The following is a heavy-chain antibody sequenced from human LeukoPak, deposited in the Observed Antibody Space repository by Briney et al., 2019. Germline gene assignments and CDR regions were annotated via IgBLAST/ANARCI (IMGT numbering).Heavy chain of an antibody. J-gene: IGHJ3*02. V-gene: IGHV4-34*01. CDR3: ARGAYYDILTGYYLPDAFDI. D-gene: IGHD3-9*01. Sequence: SETLSLTCAVYGGSFSDYYWTWIRQPPGKGLEWIGEINHSGSTNYNPSLKSRVTISVDTSKNQFSLRLSSVTAADTAVYYCARGAYYDILTGYYLPDAFDIWGQGTMVTVSS. CDR2: INHSGST. CDR1: GGSFSDYY.